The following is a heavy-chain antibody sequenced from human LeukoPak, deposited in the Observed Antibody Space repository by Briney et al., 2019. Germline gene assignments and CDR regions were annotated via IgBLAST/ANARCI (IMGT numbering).Heavy chain of an antibody. CDR1: GFIFSSYW. D-gene: IGHD3-22*01. Sequence: PGGSLRLSCAASGFIFSSYWMNWIRQAPGKGLEWVSSFGTRSTSIYHAGSVKGRFAISRDNAKNSLYLQMNSLRAEDTALYYCTREVSEGFDFWGQGTLVTVSS. CDR2: FGTRSTSI. V-gene: IGHV3-21*01. J-gene: IGHJ4*02. CDR3: TREVSEGFDF.